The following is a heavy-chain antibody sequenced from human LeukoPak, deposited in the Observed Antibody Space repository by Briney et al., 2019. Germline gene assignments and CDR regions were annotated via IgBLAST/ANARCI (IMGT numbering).Heavy chain of an antibody. D-gene: IGHD5-18*01. CDR2: ISYDGSNK. CDR3: AKSGYSYGRTQPFDY. CDR1: GFTFSSYG. J-gene: IGHJ4*02. Sequence: GGSLRLSCAASGFTFSSYGMHWVRQAPGKGLEWVAVISYDGSNKYYADSVKGRFTISRDNSKNTLYLQMNSLRAEDTAVYYCAKSGYSYGRTQPFDYWGQGTLVTVSS. V-gene: IGHV3-30*18.